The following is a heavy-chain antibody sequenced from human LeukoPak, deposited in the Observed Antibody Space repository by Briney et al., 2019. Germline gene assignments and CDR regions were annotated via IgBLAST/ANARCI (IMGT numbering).Heavy chain of an antibody. J-gene: IGHJ6*03. D-gene: IGHD3-10*01. V-gene: IGHV1-2*06. Sequence: ASVKVSCKASGYTFTGYYTHWVRQAPGQGLEWMGRINPNSGGTNYAQKFQGRVTMTRDTSISTAYMELSRLRSDDTAVYYCARDGLLWFGELLNYYMDVWGKGTTVTVSS. CDR2: INPNSGGT. CDR3: ARDGLLWFGELLNYYMDV. CDR1: GYTFTGYY.